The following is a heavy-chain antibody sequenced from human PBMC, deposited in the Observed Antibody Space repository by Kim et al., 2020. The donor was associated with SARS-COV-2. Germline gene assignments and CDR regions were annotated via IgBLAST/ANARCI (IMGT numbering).Heavy chain of an antibody. V-gene: IGHV1-2*02. D-gene: IGHD2-21*02. Sequence: ASVKVSCKASGYTVTGYYVHWVRQAPGQGLEWVGWINPNSGDTMYAQKFQGRVTLTRDTSISTAYMELIRLRSDDTAVYFCAREVTPTADSFDYWGLGTLVTVSS. J-gene: IGHJ4*02. CDR3: AREVTPTADSFDY. CDR2: INPNSGDT. CDR1: GYTVTGYY.